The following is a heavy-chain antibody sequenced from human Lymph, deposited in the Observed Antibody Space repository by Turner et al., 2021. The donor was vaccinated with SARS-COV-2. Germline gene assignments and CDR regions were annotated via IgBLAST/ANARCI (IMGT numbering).Heavy chain of an antibody. D-gene: IGHD3-3*01. V-gene: IGHV1-2*02. J-gene: IGHJ6*02. CDR1: GYTFTGYY. CDR2: INPNSGGT. Sequence: QVQLVQSGAEVKKPGASVKVSCKASGYTFTGYYMHWVRQATGQGLEWMGWINPNSGGTNDAQKFQGRVTMTRDTSISTAYMELSRLRSDDTAVYYCARDVERYNDFWSGYSGGYGLDVWGQGTTVTVSS. CDR3: ARDVERYNDFWSGYSGGYGLDV.